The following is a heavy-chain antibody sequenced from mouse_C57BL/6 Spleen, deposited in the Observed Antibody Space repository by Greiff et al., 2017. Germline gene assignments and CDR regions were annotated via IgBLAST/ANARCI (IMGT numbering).Heavy chain of an antibody. Sequence: QVQLKQSGAELARPGASVKLSCKASGYTFTSYGISWVKQRTGQGLEWIGEIYPRSGNPYYNEKFKGKATLTADKSSSTAYMELRSLTSEDSAVYFCAREEGDSSGYDAMDYWGQGTSVTVSS. J-gene: IGHJ4*01. CDR2: IYPRSGNP. CDR3: AREEGDSSGYDAMDY. CDR1: GYTFTSYG. D-gene: IGHD3-2*02. V-gene: IGHV1-81*01.